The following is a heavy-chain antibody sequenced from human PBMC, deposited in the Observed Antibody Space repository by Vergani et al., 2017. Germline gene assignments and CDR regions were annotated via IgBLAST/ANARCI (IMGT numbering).Heavy chain of an antibody. Sequence: EVLLVESGGGLVQPGGSLRLSCAASGFTFSAYWMNWVRQAPGKGLEWVANIKQDGSEKYYVDSVKGRFTISRDNANNLVYLQMSSVRADDTAVYYCARAYGPGSSALQHWGQGTLVSVSS. D-gene: IGHD3-10*01. CDR1: GFTFSAYW. CDR3: ARAYGPGSSALQH. V-gene: IGHV3-7*04. CDR2: IKQDGSEK. J-gene: IGHJ1*01.